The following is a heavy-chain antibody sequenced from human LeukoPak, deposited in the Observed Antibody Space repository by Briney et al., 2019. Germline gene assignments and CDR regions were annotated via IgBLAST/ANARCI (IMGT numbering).Heavy chain of an antibody. CDR1: GYTFTGYY. CDR2: INPNSGGT. CDR3: ARDLSEGDYPSYGMDV. V-gene: IGHV1-2*02. J-gene: IGHJ6*02. Sequence: ASVKVSCKASGYTFTGYYMHWVRQAPGQGLEWMGWINPNSGGTNYAQKFQGRVTMTRDTSISTAYMELSRLRSDDTAVYYCARDLSEGDYPSYGMDVWGQGTTVTVSS.